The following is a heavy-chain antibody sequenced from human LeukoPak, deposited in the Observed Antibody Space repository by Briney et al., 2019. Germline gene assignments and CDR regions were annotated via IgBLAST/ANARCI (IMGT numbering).Heavy chain of an antibody. Sequence: ASVKVSCKASGYTFTGYYLHWVRQAPGQGLEWMGWINPNSGGTYYAQKFQGRVTMTSDTSISTAYMELSRLRSDNTAVYYCARDLYGGTSATFDYWGQGTLVTVSS. D-gene: IGHD4-23*01. J-gene: IGHJ4*02. CDR1: GYTFTGYY. CDR2: INPNSGGT. V-gene: IGHV1-2*02. CDR3: ARDLYGGTSATFDY.